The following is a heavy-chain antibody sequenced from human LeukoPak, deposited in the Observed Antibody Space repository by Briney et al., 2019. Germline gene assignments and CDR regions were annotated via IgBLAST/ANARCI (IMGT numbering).Heavy chain of an antibody. V-gene: IGHV3-9*01. CDR3: AKDLGPLITTAGED. CDR2: INWNSDII. J-gene: IGHJ4*02. CDR1: GFTFDDYA. Sequence: GGSLRLSCAASGFTFDDYAMHWVRQPPGKGLEWVSGINWNSDIIGYADSVKGRFTISRDNAKNSLYLQMTSLRAEDTAFYYCAKDLGPLITTAGEDWGQGTLVTVSS. D-gene: IGHD3-10*01.